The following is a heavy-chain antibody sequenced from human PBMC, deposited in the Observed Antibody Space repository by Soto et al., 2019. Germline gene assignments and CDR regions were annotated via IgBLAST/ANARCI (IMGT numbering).Heavy chain of an antibody. CDR3: ARWGTTGGLDV. V-gene: IGHV3-30*19. CDR1: GFTFRRYV. D-gene: IGHD3-16*01. J-gene: IGHJ1*01. CDR2: TSYDGSDK. Sequence: QVQLVESGGGVVQPGTSLRVSCVGSGFTFRRYVIHWVRQAPGKGLEWVALTSYDGSDKYYGDSVRGRFTISRDNSRNTGDLQMDSLRLEDTALYYFARWGTTGGLDVWGQGTLVSVSS.